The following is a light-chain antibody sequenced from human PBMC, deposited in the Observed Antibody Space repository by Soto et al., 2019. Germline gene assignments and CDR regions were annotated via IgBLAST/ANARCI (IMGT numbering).Light chain of an antibody. Sequence: DIQMTPSAPSLSASVGDTVSITCQASQNIRNFVNWYQRRPGQGPSLLIYHSSTLQTGVPSRFGDAGSGTDFTPTISSLQPEDFANYYCQKHYDALFTFGGGTKVDI. V-gene: IGKV1-39*01. J-gene: IGKJ4*01. CDR2: HSS. CDR3: QKHYDALFT. CDR1: QNIRNF.